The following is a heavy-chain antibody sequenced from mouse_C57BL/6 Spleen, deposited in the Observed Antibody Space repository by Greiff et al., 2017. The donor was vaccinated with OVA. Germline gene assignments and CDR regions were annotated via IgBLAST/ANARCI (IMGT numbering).Heavy chain of an antibody. Sequence: DVQLVESGGGLVKPGGSLKLSCSASGFTFSDYGMHWVRQAPEKGLEWVAYISSGSSTIYYADTVKGRFTISRDNAKNTLFLQMTSLRSEDTAMYYCARDYSKGFAYWGQGTLVTVSA. J-gene: IGHJ3*01. V-gene: IGHV5-17*01. CDR3: ARDYSKGFAY. CDR2: ISSGSSTI. D-gene: IGHD2-5*01. CDR1: GFTFSDYG.